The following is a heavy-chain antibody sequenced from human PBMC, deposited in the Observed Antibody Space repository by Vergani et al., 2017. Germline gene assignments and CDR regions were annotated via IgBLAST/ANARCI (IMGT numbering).Heavy chain of an antibody. D-gene: IGHD5-24*01. V-gene: IGHV1-69*13. CDR2: IIPIFGTA. Sequence: QVQLVQSGAEVKKPGASVKVSCKASGYTFTSYTMHWVRQAPGQRLEWMGGIIPIFGTANYAQKFQGRVTITADESTSTAYMELSSLRSEDTAVYYCARVGAGRDGYNTAFDIWGQGTMVTVSS. CDR3: ARVGAGRDGYNTAFDI. J-gene: IGHJ3*02. CDR1: GYTFTSYT.